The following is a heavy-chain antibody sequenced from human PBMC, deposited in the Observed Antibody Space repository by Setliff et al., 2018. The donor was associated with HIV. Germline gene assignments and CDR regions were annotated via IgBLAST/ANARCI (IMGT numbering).Heavy chain of an antibody. CDR1: GGVSGGDMGVHD. V-gene: IGHV4-61*03. CDR2: GYYSGTT. CDR3: ARWSDNNPRGFVI. J-gene: IGHJ3*02. Sequence: KPSETLSLTCSVSGGVSGGDMGVHDWSWIRQPPGKGLEWIGFGYYSGTTYYNPSLKSRVTISVDTSKNHFSLKLTSVTAADTAVYYCARWSDNNPRGFVIWGQGTVVTVSS. D-gene: IGHD1-20*01.